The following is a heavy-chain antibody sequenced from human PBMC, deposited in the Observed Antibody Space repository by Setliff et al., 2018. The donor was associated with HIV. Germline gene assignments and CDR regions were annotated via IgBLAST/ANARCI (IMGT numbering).Heavy chain of an antibody. Sequence: SVKVSCKASGGTFSSYAISWVRQAPGQGLEWMGGIIPIFGTASYAQKFQGRVTITRDTSANTAYMELSSLRSEDTAVYYCARGSCSGCYLSDYWGLGTLVTVSS. CDR1: GGTFSSYA. J-gene: IGHJ4*02. V-gene: IGHV1-69*05. D-gene: IGHD6-19*01. CDR3: ARGSCSGCYLSDY. CDR2: IIPIFGTA.